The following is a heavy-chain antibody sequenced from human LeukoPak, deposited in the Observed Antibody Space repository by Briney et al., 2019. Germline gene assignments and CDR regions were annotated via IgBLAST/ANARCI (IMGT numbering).Heavy chain of an antibody. Sequence: PSETLSLTCTVSGGSISSSSYYWGWIRQPPGKGLEWIGSIYYSGSTYYNPSLKSRVTISVDTSKNQFSLKLSSVTAADTAVYYCARPSPINIWGRYRYGDYFDYWGQGTLVTVSS. CDR3: ARPSPINIWGRYRYGDYFDY. CDR2: IYYSGST. CDR1: GGSISSSSYY. J-gene: IGHJ4*02. D-gene: IGHD3-16*02. V-gene: IGHV4-39*01.